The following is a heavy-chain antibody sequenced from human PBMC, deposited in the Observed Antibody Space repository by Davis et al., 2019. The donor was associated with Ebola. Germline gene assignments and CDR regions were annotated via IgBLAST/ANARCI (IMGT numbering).Heavy chain of an antibody. J-gene: IGHJ4*02. D-gene: IGHD2-2*01. Sequence: MPSETLSLTCTVTGGSISTDKYYWSWLRQPPGEGLEWLGYIFYGGDTFYNPSLKNRLAISVDASKNQFSLRLDSVTAADTAVYYCAREKTPAEADFEFWGQGKLVTVSS. V-gene: IGHV4-30-4*01. CDR3: AREKTPAEADFEF. CDR1: GGSISTDKYY. CDR2: IFYGGDT.